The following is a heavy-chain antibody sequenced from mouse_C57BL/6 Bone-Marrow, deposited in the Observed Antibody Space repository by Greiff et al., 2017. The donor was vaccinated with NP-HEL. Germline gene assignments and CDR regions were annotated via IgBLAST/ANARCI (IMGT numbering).Heavy chain of an antibody. CDR3: ARHRRSGFAY. CDR2: ISGGGGNT. Sequence: EVMLVESGGGLVKPGGSLKLSCAASGFTFSSYTMSWVRQTPEKRLEWVATISGGGGNTYYPDSVKGRFTISRDNATNTLYLQMSSLRSEDTALYYCARHRRSGFAYGGQGTLVTVSA. V-gene: IGHV5-9*01. CDR1: GFTFSSYT. D-gene: IGHD1-1*01. J-gene: IGHJ3*01.